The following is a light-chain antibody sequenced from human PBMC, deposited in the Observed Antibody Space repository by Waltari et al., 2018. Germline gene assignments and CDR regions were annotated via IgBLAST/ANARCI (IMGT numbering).Light chain of an antibody. Sequence: IVLTQSPGTLSLSPGDRASLSCKASQSLGKNYLAWYQHKPGQAPRLLIYSASSRAAGIPDRFSGSGSGTDFTLTISRLEPEDFAVYYCQQYASSVLYTFGQGTKLEIK. V-gene: IGKV3-20*01. CDR3: QQYASSVLYT. CDR1: QSLGKNY. CDR2: SAS. J-gene: IGKJ2*01.